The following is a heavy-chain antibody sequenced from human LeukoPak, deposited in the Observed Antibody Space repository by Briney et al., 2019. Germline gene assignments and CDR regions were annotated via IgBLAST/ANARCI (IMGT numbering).Heavy chain of an antibody. D-gene: IGHD6-13*01. J-gene: IGHJ4*02. CDR3: ARKYSTSWYIDY. V-gene: IGHV5-51*01. Sequence: GESLKISCKGSGYIFTTYWIGWVRQMPGKGLEWMGIIYPDDSDTRYSPSFQGQVTISADKSINTAYLQWSSLKASDTAMYYCARKYSTSWYIDYWGQGTLVTVPS. CDR1: GYIFTTYW. CDR2: IYPDDSDT.